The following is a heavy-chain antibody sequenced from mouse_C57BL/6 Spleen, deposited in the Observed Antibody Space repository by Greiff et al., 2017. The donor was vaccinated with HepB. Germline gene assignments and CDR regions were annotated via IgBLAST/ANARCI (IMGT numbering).Heavy chain of an antibody. V-gene: IGHV10-1*01. CDR2: IRSKSNNYAT. J-gene: IGHJ4*01. CDR1: GFSFNTYA. Sequence: EVMLVESGGGLVQPKGSLKLSCAASGFSFNTYAMNWVRQAPGKGLEWVARIRSKSNNYATYYAESVKDRLTISRDDSESMLYLQMNNLKTEDTAMYYCVRQIVYAMDYWGQGTSVTVSS. CDR3: VRQIVYAMDY.